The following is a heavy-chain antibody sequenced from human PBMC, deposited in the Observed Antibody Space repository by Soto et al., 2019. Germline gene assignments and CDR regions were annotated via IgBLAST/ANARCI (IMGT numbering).Heavy chain of an antibody. V-gene: IGHV3-21*01. CDR3: ASAKYDSRI. CDR2: ISSSGSTI. CDR1: GFTFSSYS. D-gene: IGHD3-22*01. Sequence: EVQLVESGGGLVKPGGSLRLSCAASGFTFSSYSMNWVRQAPGKGLEWVSSISSSGSTIYYADSVKGRFTISRDNAKNSLYLQMNSLRAEDTAVYYCASAKYDSRIWGQGTLVTVSS. J-gene: IGHJ4*02.